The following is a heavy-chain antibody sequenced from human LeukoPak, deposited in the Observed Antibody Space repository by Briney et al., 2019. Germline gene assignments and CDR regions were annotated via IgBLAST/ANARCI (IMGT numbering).Heavy chain of an antibody. CDR3: ARDLVGKDYYYMDV. J-gene: IGHJ6*03. D-gene: IGHD1-26*01. V-gene: IGHV3-7*01. CDR2: IKQDGSEK. CDR1: GFTFSSYW. Sequence: PGGSLRLSCAASGFTFSSYWMSWVRQAPGKGLEWVANIKQDGSEKYYVDSVKGRFTISRDNAKNSLYLQMNSLRAEDTAVYYCARDLVGKDYYYMDVWGKGTTVTVSS.